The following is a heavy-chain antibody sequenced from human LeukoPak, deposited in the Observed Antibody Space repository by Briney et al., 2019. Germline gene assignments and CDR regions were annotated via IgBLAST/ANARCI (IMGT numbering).Heavy chain of an antibody. Sequence: GGSLRLSCAASGLSFSGYAMSWVRQTPGKGLEWVSSISASGSHTYHADSVKGRFTISRDNSKNTLYLQMNSLRAEDTAVYYCAKDISGYYRPFDYWGQGTLVTVSS. CDR2: ISASGSHT. CDR1: GLSFSGYA. D-gene: IGHD3-22*01. CDR3: AKDISGYYRPFDY. J-gene: IGHJ4*02. V-gene: IGHV3-23*01.